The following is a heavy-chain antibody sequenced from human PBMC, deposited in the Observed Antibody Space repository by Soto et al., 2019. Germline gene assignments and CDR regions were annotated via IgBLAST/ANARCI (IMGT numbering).Heavy chain of an antibody. CDR3: AKGITRLGDY. Sequence: PGGSLRLSCAASGLSFNNYAMSWVRQAPGKGLEWVSGISGSGGSTYYADSVKGRFTISRDNSKSTLYLQMNSLRAKDTAIYYCAKGITRLGDYWGQGTLVTVSS. V-gene: IGHV3-23*01. D-gene: IGHD3-10*02. J-gene: IGHJ4*02. CDR1: GLSFNNYA. CDR2: ISGSGGST.